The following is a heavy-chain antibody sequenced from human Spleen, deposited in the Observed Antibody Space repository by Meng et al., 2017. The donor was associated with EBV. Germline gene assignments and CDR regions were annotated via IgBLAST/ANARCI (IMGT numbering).Heavy chain of an antibody. Sequence: QVHVAPPGARVSKPGSSVKFACTTSGGPFNSDAVSWVRQAPGQGLQWMGGLIPMLGAPNYAQKFQGRVTITADEFTSTHYMELSSLRSEDTAVYYCASESGRGYTPDYWGRGTLVTVSS. V-gene: IGHV1-69*19. J-gene: IGHJ4*02. CDR2: LIPMLGAP. CDR1: GGPFNSDA. CDR3: ASESGRGYTPDY. D-gene: IGHD3-10*01.